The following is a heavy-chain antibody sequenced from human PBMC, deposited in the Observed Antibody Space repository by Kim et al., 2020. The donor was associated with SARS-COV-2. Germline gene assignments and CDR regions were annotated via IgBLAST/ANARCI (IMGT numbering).Heavy chain of an antibody. J-gene: IGHJ6*02. CDR2: INHSGST. V-gene: IGHV4-34*01. D-gene: IGHD6-13*01. CDR3: ARSGSSWSYYYYYGMDV. CDR1: GGSFSGYY. Sequence: SETLSLTCAVYGGSFSGYYWSWIRQPPGKGLEWIGEINHSGSTNYNPSLKSRVTISVDTSKNQFSLKLSSVTAADTAVYYCARSGSSWSYYYYYGMDVWGQGTTVTVSS.